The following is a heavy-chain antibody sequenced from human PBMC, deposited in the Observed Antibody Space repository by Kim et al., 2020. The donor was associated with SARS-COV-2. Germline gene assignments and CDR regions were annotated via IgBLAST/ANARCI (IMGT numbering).Heavy chain of an antibody. CDR3: ARGGWSLDS. CDR1: GGSINSYY. D-gene: IGHD1-26*01. Sequence: SQTLSLTCTVSGGSINSYYWSWIRHPPEKGLEWIGYIYYTGSTNYNPSLSSRVTLSVDASKNQFSLKLTSVTAADTAVYYCARGGWSLDSWGQGTLVTVSS. CDR2: IYYTGST. J-gene: IGHJ4*02. V-gene: IGHV4-59*01.